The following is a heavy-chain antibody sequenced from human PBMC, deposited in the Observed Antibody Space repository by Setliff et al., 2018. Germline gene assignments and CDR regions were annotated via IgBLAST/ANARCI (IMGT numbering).Heavy chain of an antibody. CDR1: GGSISSSN. V-gene: IGHV3-23*01. CDR3: AKAARYQLLMSPHWFDP. Sequence: ETPSLTCAVSGGSISSSNWWSWVRQAPGKGLEWVSGISGSGVSTYYAESVKGRFTISRDNSKNTLYLQMNSLRAEDTAVYYCAKAARYQLLMSPHWFDPWGQGTLVTVSS. J-gene: IGHJ5*02. CDR2: ISGSGVST. D-gene: IGHD2-2*01.